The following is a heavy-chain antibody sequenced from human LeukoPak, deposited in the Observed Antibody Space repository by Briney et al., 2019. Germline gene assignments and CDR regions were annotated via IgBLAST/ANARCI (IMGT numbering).Heavy chain of an antibody. CDR2: IYPGDSDT. CDR1: GYNFTIYW. D-gene: IGHD3-16*01. J-gene: IGHJ5*02. CDR3: AIFDFLFGEIDNWFDP. V-gene: IGHV5-51*01. Sequence: VESLKISCKGSGYNFTIYWIGWVRQIPGKGLEWMGIIYPGDSDTRYSPSFQGQVTISADKSISTAYLQWSSLKASDTAMYYCAIFDFLFGEIDNWFDPWGQGTQVTVSS.